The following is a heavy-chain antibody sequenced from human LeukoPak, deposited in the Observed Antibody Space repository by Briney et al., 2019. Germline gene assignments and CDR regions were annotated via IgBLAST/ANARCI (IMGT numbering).Heavy chain of an antibody. CDR2: IYYKGNT. Sequence: SEALSLTCTVSGGSISSFYWSWIRQPPGKGLEWIGYIYYKGNTNYSPSLMSRVTISLDTSKNQFSLKLSSLTAADTAMYYCARSYSSGSYYSPFDPWGQGTLVTVSS. D-gene: IGHD3-10*01. CDR1: GGSISSFY. CDR3: ARSYSSGSYYSPFDP. V-gene: IGHV4-59*01. J-gene: IGHJ5*02.